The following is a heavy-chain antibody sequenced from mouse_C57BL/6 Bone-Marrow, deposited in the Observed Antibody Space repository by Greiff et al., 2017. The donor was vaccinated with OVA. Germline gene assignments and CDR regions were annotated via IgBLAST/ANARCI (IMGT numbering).Heavy chain of an antibody. CDR2: INPNNGGT. V-gene: IGHV1-26*01. D-gene: IGHD1-1*01. CDR3: ASPYYYGSSYAMDY. Sequence: VQLQQSGPELVKPGASVKISCKASGYTFTDYYMNWVKQSHGKSLEWIGDINPNNGGTSYNQKFKGKATLTVDKSSSTAYMELRSLTSEDSAVYYCASPYYYGSSYAMDYWGQGTSVTVSS. CDR1: GYTFTDYY. J-gene: IGHJ4*01.